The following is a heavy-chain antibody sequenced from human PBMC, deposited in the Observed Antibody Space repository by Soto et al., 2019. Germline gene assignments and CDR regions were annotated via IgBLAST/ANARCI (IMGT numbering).Heavy chain of an antibody. V-gene: IGHV3-30*18. CDR3: VKERYAQLWLEDYGMDV. Sequence: QVKLVESGGGVVQPGRSLRLSCAASGFTFSSYGIHWVRQAPGKGLEWVALISYDGTDKYYADSVKGRFTISRDNSKNTLYLQMSSLGPEDTAVYYCVKERYAQLWLEDYGMDVWGQGTTVTV. J-gene: IGHJ6*02. D-gene: IGHD5-18*01. CDR2: ISYDGTDK. CDR1: GFTFSSYG.